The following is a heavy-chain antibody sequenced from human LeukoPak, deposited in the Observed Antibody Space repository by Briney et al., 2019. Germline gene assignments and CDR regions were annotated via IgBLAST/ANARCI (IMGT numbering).Heavy chain of an antibody. CDR1: GGSISSSSYY. CDR3: AGHPGANDY. J-gene: IGHJ4*02. Sequence: SETLSLTCTVSGGSISSSSYYWGWIRQPPGKGLEWIGSIYYSGSTYYNPSLKSRVTISVDTSKNQFSLKRSSVTAADTAVYYCAGHPGANDYWGQGTLVTVSS. CDR2: IYYSGST. D-gene: IGHD3-10*01. V-gene: IGHV4-39*01.